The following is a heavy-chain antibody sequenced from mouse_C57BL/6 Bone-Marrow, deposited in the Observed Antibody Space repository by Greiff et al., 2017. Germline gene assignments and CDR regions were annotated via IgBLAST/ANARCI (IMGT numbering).Heavy chain of an antibody. CDR3: TGGYYDYFDY. CDR1: GFNIKDDY. J-gene: IGHJ2*01. Sequence: VQLQQSGAELVRPGASVKLSCTASGFNIKDDYLHWVKQRPEQGLEWIGWIDPENGDTEYASKFHGKATITADTSSNTAYLQRSSLTSEDTAVYYCTGGYYDYFDYWGQGTTLTVSS. CDR2: IDPENGDT. D-gene: IGHD2-3*01. V-gene: IGHV14-4*01.